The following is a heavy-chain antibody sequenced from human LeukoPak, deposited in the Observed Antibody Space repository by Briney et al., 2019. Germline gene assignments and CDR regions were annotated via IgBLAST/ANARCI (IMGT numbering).Heavy chain of an antibody. J-gene: IGHJ4*02. V-gene: IGHV4-39*07. CDR1: GGSISSSSYY. Sequence: SETLSLTCTVSGGSISSSSYYWGWIRQPPGKGLEWIGSIYYSGSTYYNPSLKSRVTISVDTSKNQFSLKLSSVTAADTAVYYCAREGLSSPGTFDYWGQGTLVTVSS. CDR2: IYYSGST. CDR3: AREGLSSPGTFDY. D-gene: IGHD6-13*01.